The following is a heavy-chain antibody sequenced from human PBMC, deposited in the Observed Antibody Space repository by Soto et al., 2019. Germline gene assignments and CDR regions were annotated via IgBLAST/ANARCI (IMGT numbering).Heavy chain of an antibody. Sequence: EVQLVQSGAEVKKPGESLKISCKGSGYSFTSYWIGWVRQMPGKGLEWMGIIYPGDSDTRYSPSFQGQVTISADKSISTAYLQWSSLKASDTAMYYCARLGRGQDGGYRVLGGGEFDYWGQGTLVTVSS. D-gene: IGHD3-16*01. CDR3: ARLGRGQDGGYRVLGGGEFDY. V-gene: IGHV5-51*01. CDR2: IYPGDSDT. J-gene: IGHJ4*02. CDR1: GYSFTSYW.